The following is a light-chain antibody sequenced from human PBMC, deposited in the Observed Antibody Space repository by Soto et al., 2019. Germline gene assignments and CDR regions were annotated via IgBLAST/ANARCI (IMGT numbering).Light chain of an antibody. CDR1: SSDVGGYNY. CDR2: DVS. V-gene: IGLV2-8*01. Sequence: QSALTQPPSASGSPGQSVAISCTGTSSDVGGYNYVSWYQQHPGKATKLMIYDVSERPSGVPDRFSGSKSGNTASLTVSGLQAEDEAEYFCSSYAGTHVVFGTGTKVTVL. CDR3: SSYAGTHVV. J-gene: IGLJ1*01.